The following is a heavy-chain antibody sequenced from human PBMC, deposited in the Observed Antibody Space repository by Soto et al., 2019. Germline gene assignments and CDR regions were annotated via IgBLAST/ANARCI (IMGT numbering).Heavy chain of an antibody. CDR1: GFTFSNYW. J-gene: IGHJ4*02. D-gene: IGHD2-15*01. V-gene: IGHV3-7*01. Sequence: SLRLSCAASGFTFSNYWMTWVRQAPGKGLEWVANIKEDGSEKHYVDSVKGRFTISRDNAKNSLYLQMNSLRVEDTAVYFCSRDVVVGAKALNYWGQGALVTV. CDR3: SRDVVVGAKALNY. CDR2: IKEDGSEK.